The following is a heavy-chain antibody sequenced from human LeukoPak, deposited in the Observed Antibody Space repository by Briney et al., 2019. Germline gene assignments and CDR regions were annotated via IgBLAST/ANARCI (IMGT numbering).Heavy chain of an antibody. CDR3: VRHRTGTTADY. D-gene: IGHD1-7*01. CDR2: IYCSGNT. V-gene: IGHV4-61*02. J-gene: IGHJ4*02. CDR1: GGSISSGGYY. Sequence: PSQTLSLTCTVSGGSISSGGYYWSWIRQPPGKGLEWIGCIYCSGNTNNSPSLKSRVTISVDTSKNQFSLSLTSVTAADTAVYYCVRHRTGTTADYWGQGTLVTVSS.